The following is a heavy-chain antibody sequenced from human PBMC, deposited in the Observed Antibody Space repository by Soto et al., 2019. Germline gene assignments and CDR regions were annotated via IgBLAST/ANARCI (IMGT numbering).Heavy chain of an antibody. CDR3: ARIVVGATVDL. V-gene: IGHV4-61*01. Sequence: ETLSLTCSVSGDSVSTDRYFWTWIRQPPGKGLEWIAYISYTGDTNYNPSLKSRVTISIDTSRNQFSLTLTSVTAADTAVYFCARIVVGATVDLWGQGSLVTVSS. CDR1: GDSVSTDRYF. J-gene: IGHJ5*02. D-gene: IGHD1-26*01. CDR2: ISYTGDT.